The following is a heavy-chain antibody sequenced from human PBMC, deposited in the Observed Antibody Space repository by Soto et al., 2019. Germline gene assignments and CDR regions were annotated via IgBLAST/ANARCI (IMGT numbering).Heavy chain of an antibody. Sequence: KSSETLSLTCAVYGGSFSGYYWSWIRQPPGKGLEWIGEINHSGSTNYNPSLKSRVTISVDTSKNQFSLKLSSVTAADTAVYYCARESRSSSSWYYYYGMDVWGQGTTVTVSS. D-gene: IGHD6-6*01. V-gene: IGHV4-34*01. CDR3: ARESRSSSSWYYYYGMDV. J-gene: IGHJ6*02. CDR1: GGSFSGYY. CDR2: INHSGST.